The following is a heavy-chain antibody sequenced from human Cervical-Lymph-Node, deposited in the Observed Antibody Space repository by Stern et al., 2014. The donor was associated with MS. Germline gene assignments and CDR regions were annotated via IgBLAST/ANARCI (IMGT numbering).Heavy chain of an antibody. J-gene: IGHJ4*02. D-gene: IGHD5-18*01. CDR1: GGSISSGSFY. CDR2: ISSTGST. Sequence: VQLVESGPGLVKPSQTLSLTCIVSGGSISSGSFYWNWIRQPAGKGLEWIGRISSTGSTNSNPSLNSRVPISRAPSTTPSPPQLISRTAADTAVYYCARETGGYTYGDTDFFDYWGQGALVTVSS. CDR3: ARETGGYTYGDTDFFDY. V-gene: IGHV4-61*02.